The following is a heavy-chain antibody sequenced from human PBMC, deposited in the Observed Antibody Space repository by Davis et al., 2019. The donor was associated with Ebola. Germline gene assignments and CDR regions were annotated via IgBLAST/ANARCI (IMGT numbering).Heavy chain of an antibody. J-gene: IGHJ6*04. Sequence: SETLSLTCGVSGGSISSNNWWSWVRQPPGKGLEWIGEIYHSGTTNYNPSLKSRVTISVDKSKNQFSLKLSSVTAADTAVYYCARLGSITMVRGVLYYYYGMDVWGKGTTVTVSS. CDR1: GGSISSNNW. CDR3: ARLGSITMVRGVLYYYYGMDV. D-gene: IGHD3-10*01. V-gene: IGHV4-4*02. CDR2: IYHSGTT.